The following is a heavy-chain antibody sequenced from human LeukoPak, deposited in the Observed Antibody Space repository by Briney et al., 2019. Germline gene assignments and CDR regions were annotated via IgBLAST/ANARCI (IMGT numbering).Heavy chain of an antibody. D-gene: IGHD2-2*01. CDR2: INPNSGGT. CDR1: GYTFTGYY. J-gene: IGHJ5*02. Sequence: ASVKVSCKASGYTFTGYYMHWVRQAPGQGLEWMGWINPNSGGTNYAQRFQGRVTMTRDTSISTAYMELSRLRSDDTAVYYCARAGYCSSTSCQGPWSDPWGQGTLVTVSS. V-gene: IGHV1-2*02. CDR3: ARAGYCSSTSCQGPWSDP.